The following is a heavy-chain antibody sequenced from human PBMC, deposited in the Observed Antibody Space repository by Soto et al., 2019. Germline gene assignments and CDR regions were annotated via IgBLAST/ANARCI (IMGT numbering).Heavy chain of an antibody. J-gene: IGHJ3*02. CDR3: ARADSSGGAFDI. CDR1: GCTFSSYA. V-gene: IGHV1-69*13. D-gene: IGHD3-22*01. CDR2: IIPIFGTA. Sequence: SVKVSFKASGCTFSSYAISWVRQAPGQGLEWMGGIIPIFGTANYAQKFQGRVTITADESTSTAYMELSSLRSEDTAVYYCARADSSGGAFDIWGQGTMVTVSS.